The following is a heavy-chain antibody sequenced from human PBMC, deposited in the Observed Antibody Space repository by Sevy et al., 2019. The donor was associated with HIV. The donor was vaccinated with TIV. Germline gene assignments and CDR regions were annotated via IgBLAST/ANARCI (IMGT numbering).Heavy chain of an antibody. Sequence: SETLSLTCAVSGGSISSSNWWSWVRQPPGKGLEWIGEIYHSGSTNYNPSLKSRVTISVDKSKNQFSLKLSSVTAADTAVYYCARADSLYCSSTSCPPGYWGQGTLVTASS. J-gene: IGHJ4*02. CDR3: ARADSLYCSSTSCPPGY. D-gene: IGHD2-2*01. V-gene: IGHV4-4*02. CDR2: IYHSGST. CDR1: GGSISSSNW.